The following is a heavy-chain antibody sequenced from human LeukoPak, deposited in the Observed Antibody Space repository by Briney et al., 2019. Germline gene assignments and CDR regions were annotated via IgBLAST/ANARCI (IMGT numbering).Heavy chain of an antibody. V-gene: IGHV4-59*01. CDR2: IYYSGST. D-gene: IGHD4-17*01. J-gene: IGHJ5*02. Sequence: SETLSLTCTVAGGSISSYYWSWIRQAPGKGLEWIGYIYYSGSTNYNPSLKSRVTISVDTSKNQFSLKLSSVTAADTAVYYCARGSRGYGDYVYWFDPWGQGTLVTVSS. CDR1: GGSISSYY. CDR3: ARGSRGYGDYVYWFDP.